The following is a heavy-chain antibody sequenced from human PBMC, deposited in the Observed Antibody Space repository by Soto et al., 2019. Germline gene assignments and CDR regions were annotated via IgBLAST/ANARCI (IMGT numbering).Heavy chain of an antibody. J-gene: IGHJ4*02. D-gene: IGHD1-26*01. V-gene: IGHV3-30-3*01. CDR3: ARDAVGDY. CDR2: ISYDGSNK. CDR1: GFTFSSYA. Sequence: QVQLVESGGGVVQPGRSLRLSCAASGFTFSSYAMHWVRQAPGKGLEWVAVISYDGSNKYYADSVKGRFTIPRDNSKNTLYLQMNSLRAEDTAVYYCARDAVGDYWGQGTLVTVSS.